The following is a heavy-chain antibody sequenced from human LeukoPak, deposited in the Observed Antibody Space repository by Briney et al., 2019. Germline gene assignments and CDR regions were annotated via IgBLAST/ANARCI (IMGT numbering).Heavy chain of an antibody. V-gene: IGHV3-21*01. CDR3: ARVRAIVATIGDVDY. J-gene: IGHJ4*02. CDR2: ISSSSGYI. D-gene: IGHD5-12*01. Sequence: PGGSLRLSCAASGFTFSSYSMNWVRQAPGKGLEWVSSISSSSGYIYYADSVKGRFTISRDNAKNSLYLQMNSLRAEDTAVYYCARVRAIVATIGDVDYWGQGTLVTVSS. CDR1: GFTFSSYS.